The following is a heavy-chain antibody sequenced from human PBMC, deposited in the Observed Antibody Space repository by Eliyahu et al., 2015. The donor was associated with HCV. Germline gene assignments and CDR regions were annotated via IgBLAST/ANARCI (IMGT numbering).Heavy chain of an antibody. V-gene: IGHV5-51*01. J-gene: IGHJ4*02. CDR2: XYPGDSDT. CDR3: ARPSTIGSSSSELDY. Sequence: EVQLVQSGXEVKKPGESLKIXCKGSGYXFTTYWIGXXRXMPGKGLEWMGXXYPGDSDTRYSPSFQGQVIISADKSISTAYLQWSSLKASDTAMYYCARPSTIGSSSSELDYWGQGTLVSVSS. CDR1: GYXFTTYW. D-gene: IGHD6-6*01.